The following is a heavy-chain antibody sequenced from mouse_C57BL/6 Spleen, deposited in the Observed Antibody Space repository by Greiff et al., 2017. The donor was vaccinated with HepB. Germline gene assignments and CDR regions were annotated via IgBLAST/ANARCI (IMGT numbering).Heavy chain of an antibody. J-gene: IGHJ3*01. D-gene: IGHD1-1*01. CDR3: AKNYGSSYQAWFAY. CDR2: IYPGDGDT. CDR1: GYAFSSSW. V-gene: IGHV1-82*01. Sequence: QVQLQQSGPELVKPGASVKISCKASGYAFSSSWMNWVKQRPGKGLEWIGRIYPGDGDTNYNGKFKGKATLTADKSSSTASMQLSSLTSEDSAVYCCAKNYGSSYQAWFAYWSQGTLVTVSA.